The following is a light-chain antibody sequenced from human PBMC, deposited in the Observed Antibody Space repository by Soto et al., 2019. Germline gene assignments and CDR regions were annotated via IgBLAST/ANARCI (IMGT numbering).Light chain of an antibody. CDR2: GAS. Sequence: EIAMTQSPGTLSLFSGERATLSCLASLSVSSYLAWYQQKPGQAPRLLIYGASSRATGIPDRFSGSGSGTDFTLTISRLEPEDFAVYYCQQYGSSPWTFGQGTKVHI. J-gene: IGKJ1*01. V-gene: IGKV3-20*01. CDR1: LSVSSY. CDR3: QQYGSSPWT.